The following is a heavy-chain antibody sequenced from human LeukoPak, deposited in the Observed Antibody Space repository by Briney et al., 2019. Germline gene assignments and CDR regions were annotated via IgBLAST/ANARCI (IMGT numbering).Heavy chain of an antibody. CDR1: GYSFTSYW. CDR2: IYPGDSDT. Sequence: GEYLKISCKGSGYSFTSYWIGWVRQMHGKGLEWMGIIYPGDSDTRYTLSFQGKGTISADKSISTAYLQWSRLKASDTAMYYCARQVYHRYGLGDYWGEGTLVTVSS. V-gene: IGHV5-51*01. J-gene: IGHJ4*02. D-gene: IGHD3-10*01. CDR3: ARQVYHRYGLGDY.